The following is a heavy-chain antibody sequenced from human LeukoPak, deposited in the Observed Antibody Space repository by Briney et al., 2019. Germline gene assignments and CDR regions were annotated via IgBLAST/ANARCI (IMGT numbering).Heavy chain of an antibody. CDR2: IKKDGSQI. CDR3: ARDSLRVAVAGNADY. V-gene: IGHV3-7*01. CDR1: GFTFTNYW. J-gene: IGHJ4*02. Sequence: GGSLRLSCAVSGFTFTNYWMAWVRQAPGKGLEWVANIKKDGSQINYVDSVKGRFTISRDDTKSSLYLQMNSLRAEDTAVYYCARDSLRVAVAGNADYWGQGTLVTVSS. D-gene: IGHD6-19*01.